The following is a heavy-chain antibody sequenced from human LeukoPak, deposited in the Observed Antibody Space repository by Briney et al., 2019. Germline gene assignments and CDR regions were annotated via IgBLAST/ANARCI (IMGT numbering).Heavy chain of an antibody. D-gene: IGHD3-10*01. V-gene: IGHV3-23*01. CDR1: GLSFSSYA. J-gene: IGHJ4*02. Sequence: GGSLRLSCAASGLSFSSYAMSWVRQAPGKGLEWVSAISGSGGSIYFADSVKGRFTIFRDNSKNTLYLQMNSLRAEDTAVYYCATRYGSRTYYFDYWGQGTLVTVSS. CDR3: ATRYGSRTYYFDY. CDR2: ISGSGGSI.